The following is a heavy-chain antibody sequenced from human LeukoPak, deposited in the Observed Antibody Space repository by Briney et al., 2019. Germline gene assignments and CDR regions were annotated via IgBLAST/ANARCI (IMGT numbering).Heavy chain of an antibody. Sequence: GASVKVSCKASGGTFSSYAISWVRQAPGQGLEWMGGIIPIFGTANCAQKFQGRVTITADESTSTAYMELSSLRSEDTAVYYCARSDSSGYYYVGYFQHWGQGTLVTVSS. CDR1: GGTFSSYA. CDR2: IIPIFGTA. CDR3: ARSDSSGYYYVGYFQH. D-gene: IGHD3-22*01. J-gene: IGHJ1*01. V-gene: IGHV1-69*13.